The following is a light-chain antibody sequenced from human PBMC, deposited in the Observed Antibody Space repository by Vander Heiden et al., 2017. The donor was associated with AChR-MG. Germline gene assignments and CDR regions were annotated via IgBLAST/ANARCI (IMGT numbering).Light chain of an antibody. CDR1: DLDNRY. J-gene: IGLJ1*01. CDR2: QDS. CDR3: QTWDGNTVV. Sequence: SYELTQPSSVSVSPGQTASITCSGDDLDNRYVCWYQQRAGQSPVVVIYQDSRRPSGIPDRFSGSSSGNTATLAISETQPMDEADYYCQTWDGNTVVFGTGTRVTFL. V-gene: IGLV3-1*01.